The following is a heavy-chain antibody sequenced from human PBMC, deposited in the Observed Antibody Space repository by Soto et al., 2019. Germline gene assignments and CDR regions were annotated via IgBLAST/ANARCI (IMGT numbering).Heavy chain of an antibody. Sequence: SSETLSLSCAASGFTFSNAWMSWVRQAPGKGLEWVGRIKSKTDGGTTDYAAPMKGRFTISRDDSKNTLYLQMNSLKTEDTAVYYCTTSPWWARDYWGQGTLVTVSS. CDR3: TTSPWWARDY. J-gene: IGHJ4*02. CDR2: IKSKTDGGTT. D-gene: IGHD2-15*01. CDR1: GFTFSNAW. V-gene: IGHV3-15*01.